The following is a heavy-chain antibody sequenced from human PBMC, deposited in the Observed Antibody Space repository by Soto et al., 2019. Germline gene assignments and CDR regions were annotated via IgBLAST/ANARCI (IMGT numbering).Heavy chain of an antibody. CDR2: IYHSGST. D-gene: IGHD2-2*01. Sequence: SETLSLTCTVSGGSISSSSYYWGWIRQPPGKGLEWIGSIYHSGSTYYNPSLKSRVTISVDTSKNQFSLKLSSVTAADTAVYYCARAGSRIVVPAAMFYYYYYMDVWGKGTTVTVSS. V-gene: IGHV4-39*01. CDR1: GGSISSSSYY. J-gene: IGHJ6*03. CDR3: ARAGSRIVVPAAMFYYYYYMDV.